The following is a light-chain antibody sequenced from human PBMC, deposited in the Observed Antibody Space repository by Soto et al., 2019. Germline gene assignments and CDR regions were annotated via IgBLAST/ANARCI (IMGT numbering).Light chain of an antibody. J-gene: IGKJ1*01. V-gene: IGKV1-5*03. CDR1: QSINSW. CDR2: KAS. CDR3: QQYNSYWT. Sequence: DIQITKSPSTLSASVGDRVTITCRASQSINSWLAWYQQKPGKAPELLIYKASSLQSGVPSRFSGSGSGTEFTLTISSLQPDDLATYYCQQYNSYWTFGQGTKVDIK.